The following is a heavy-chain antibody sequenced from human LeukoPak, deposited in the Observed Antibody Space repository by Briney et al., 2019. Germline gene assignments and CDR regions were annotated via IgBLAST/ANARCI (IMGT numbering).Heavy chain of an antibody. J-gene: IGHJ5*02. V-gene: IGHV3-23*01. CDR3: AKDLFPTLEYQLLFTGNWFDP. CDR2: ISGSGGST. D-gene: IGHD2-2*01. Sequence: GGSLRLSCAASGFTFTDYGMSWVRQAPGKGLEWVSAISGSGGSTYYADSVKGRFTISRDNSKNTLYLQMNSLRAEDTAVYYCAKDLFPTLEYQLLFTGNWFDPWGQGTLVTVSS. CDR1: GFTFTDYG.